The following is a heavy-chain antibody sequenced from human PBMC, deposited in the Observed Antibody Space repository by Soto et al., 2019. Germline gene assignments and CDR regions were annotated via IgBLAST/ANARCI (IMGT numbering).Heavy chain of an antibody. V-gene: IGHV1-8*02. CDR1: GYTFPSHD. J-gene: IGHJ5*02. Sequence: ASVKVSCKASGYTFPSHDINWVRQATGQGLEWMGWMNPNSGNTGYAQKFQGRVTMTRNTSISTAYMELSSLRSEDTAVYYCARLGDLVFSGERFDPWGQGTLVTVSS. D-gene: IGHD3-10*01. CDR2: MNPNSGNT. CDR3: ARLGDLVFSGERFDP.